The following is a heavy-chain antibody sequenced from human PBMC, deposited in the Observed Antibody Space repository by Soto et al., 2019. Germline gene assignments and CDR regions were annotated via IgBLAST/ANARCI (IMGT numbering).Heavy chain of an antibody. CDR1: GFTFDDYG. CDR3: ARDRRDYYDSSGPTAAFDI. CDR2: INWNGGST. J-gene: IGHJ3*02. V-gene: IGHV3-20*04. Sequence: GGSLRLSCAASGFTFDDYGMSWVRQAPGKGLEWVSGINWNGGSTGYADSVKGRFTISRDNAKNSLYLQMNSLRAEDTALYYCARDRRDYYDSSGPTAAFDIWGQGTMVTVSS. D-gene: IGHD3-22*01.